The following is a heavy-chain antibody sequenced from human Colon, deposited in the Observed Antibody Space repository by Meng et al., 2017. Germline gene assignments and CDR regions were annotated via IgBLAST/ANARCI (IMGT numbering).Heavy chain of an antibody. Sequence: QLQLQESGPGLVGPSGTLSLPCAVSGGSISSDNWWSWVRQPPGKGLEWIGQIDLGGTPYYNPSLESRVIMSLDKSKNQLSLRLTSVAAADTAVYYCARHGGWHFDYWGQGALVTVSS. D-gene: IGHD6-19*01. CDR2: IDLGGTP. V-gene: IGHV4-4*02. CDR3: ARHGGWHFDY. CDR1: GGSISSDNW. J-gene: IGHJ4*02.